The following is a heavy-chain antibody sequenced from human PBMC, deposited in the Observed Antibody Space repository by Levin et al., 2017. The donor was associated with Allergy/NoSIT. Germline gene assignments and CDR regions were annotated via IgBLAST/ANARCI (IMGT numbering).Heavy chain of an antibody. V-gene: IGHV3-23*01. Sequence: GGSLRLSCAASGFTFSSYAMSWVRQAPGKGLEWVSAISGSGGSTYYADSVKGRFTISRDNSKNTLYLQMNSLRAEDTAVYYCAKDNLRPYYYDSSAAYYFDYWGQGTLVTVSS. D-gene: IGHD3-22*01. CDR3: AKDNLRPYYYDSSAAYYFDY. J-gene: IGHJ4*02. CDR1: GFTFSSYA. CDR2: ISGSGGST.